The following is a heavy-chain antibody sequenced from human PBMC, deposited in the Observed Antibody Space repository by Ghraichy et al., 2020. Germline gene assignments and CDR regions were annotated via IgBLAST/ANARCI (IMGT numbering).Heavy chain of an antibody. J-gene: IGHJ4*02. D-gene: IGHD2-21*02. CDR1: GFTFSSYA. V-gene: IGHV3-23*01. CDR2: ISGSGGST. Sequence: GGSLRLSCAASGFTFSSYAMSWVRQAPGKGLEWVSAISGSGGSTYYADSVKGRFTISRDNSKNTLYLQMNSLRAEDTAVYYCAKDHTSPAYCGGDCYFNFDYWGQGTLVTVSS. CDR3: AKDHTSPAYCGGDCYFNFDY.